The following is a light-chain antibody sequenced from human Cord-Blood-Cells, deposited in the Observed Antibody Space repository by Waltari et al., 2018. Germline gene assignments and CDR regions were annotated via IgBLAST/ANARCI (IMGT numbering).Light chain of an antibody. Sequence: DIVLTQSPGTLSLSPGERATLSCRASQSVSSSYLAWYQQKPGQAPRLLIYGASSRATGIPDRFSGGGAGTDFTLTISRLEPEDFAVDYCQQYGSSPITFGQGTRLEIK. J-gene: IGKJ5*01. CDR3: QQYGSSPIT. CDR2: GAS. V-gene: IGKV3-20*01. CDR1: QSVSSSY.